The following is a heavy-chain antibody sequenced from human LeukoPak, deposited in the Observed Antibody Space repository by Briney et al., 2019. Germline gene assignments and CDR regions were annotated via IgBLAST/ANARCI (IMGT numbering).Heavy chain of an antibody. Sequence: GGSLRLSCAASGFTVSSNYMSWVRQAPGKGLEWVSAISGSGGSTYYADSVKGRFTISRDNSKNTLYLQMNSLRAEDTAVYYCAKYFTVNAAGRPGGNSKNWFDPWGQGTLVTVSS. D-gene: IGHD4-23*01. CDR1: GFTVSSNY. CDR2: ISGSGGST. CDR3: AKYFTVNAAGRPGGNSKNWFDP. J-gene: IGHJ5*02. V-gene: IGHV3-23*01.